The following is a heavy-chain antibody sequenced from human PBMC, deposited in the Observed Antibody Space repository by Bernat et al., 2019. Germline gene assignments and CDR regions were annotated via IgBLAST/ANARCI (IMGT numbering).Heavy chain of an antibody. CDR3: ARYCSSTSCSDAFDI. J-gene: IGHJ3*02. Sequence: EVQLVESGGGLVQPGGSLRLSCAASGFTFSNFWMSWVRQAPGKGLEWVANIMHDGSDKYYVDSMKGRFTISRDNAKSSLYLQMNSLRAEDTAGYYCARYCSSTSCSDAFDIWGQGTMLTVSS. CDR1: GFTFSNFW. V-gene: IGHV3-7*03. D-gene: IGHD2-2*01. CDR2: IMHDGSDK.